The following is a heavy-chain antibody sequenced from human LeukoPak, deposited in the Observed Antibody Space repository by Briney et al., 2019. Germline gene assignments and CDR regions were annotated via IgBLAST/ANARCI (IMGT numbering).Heavy chain of an antibody. CDR3: ARSPSGTEDFFDY. CDR1: GLAFKDSY. CDR2: ISGNGLTK. J-gene: IGHJ4*02. Sequence: GSLRLSCGASGLAFKDSYMNWVRQAPGKGLEFVSHISGNGLTKYYGDSVRGRFTVSRDNAKNSLYLQMDSLRADDTAVYYCARSPSGTEDFFDYWGQGTLVIVSS. V-gene: IGHV3-11*01. D-gene: IGHD3-10*01.